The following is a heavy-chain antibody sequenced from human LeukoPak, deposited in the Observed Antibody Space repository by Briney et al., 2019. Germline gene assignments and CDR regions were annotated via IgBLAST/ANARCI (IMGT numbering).Heavy chain of an antibody. CDR3: ARGVTMVQGVIIGY. CDR2: MNPNSGNT. V-gene: IGHV1-8*01. Sequence: ASVKVSCKASGYTFTTYDINWVRQGTGQGLEWMGWMNPNSGNTGYAQKFQGRVTMTRNTSISTAYMELSSLRSEDTAVYYCARGVTMVQGVIIGYWGQGTLVTVSS. D-gene: IGHD3-10*01. CDR1: GYTFTTYD. J-gene: IGHJ4*02.